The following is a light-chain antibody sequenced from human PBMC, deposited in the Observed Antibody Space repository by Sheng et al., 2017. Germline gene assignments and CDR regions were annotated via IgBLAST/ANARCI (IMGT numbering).Light chain of an antibody. CDR2: HDR. Sequence: SYELTQPPSVSVAPGQTARITCGGNNIGSKSVHWYQQKPGQAPVVVIYHDRDRPSGIPERFSGSNSGNTATLTISRVEAGDEADYYCQVWHYSSNHLVFGGGTKVTVL. J-gene: IGLJ2*01. CDR3: QVWHYSSNHLV. V-gene: IGLV3-21*02. CDR1: NIGSKS.